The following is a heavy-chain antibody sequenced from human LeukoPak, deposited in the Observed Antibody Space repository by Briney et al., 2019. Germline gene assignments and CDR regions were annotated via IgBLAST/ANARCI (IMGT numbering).Heavy chain of an antibody. CDR2: IYYSGST. D-gene: IGHD6-19*01. V-gene: IGHV4-59*01. CDR1: GGSISSYY. CDR3: ARNIIDYSSGWYFSDAFDI. J-gene: IGHJ3*02. Sequence: PSETLSLTCTVSGGSISSYYWSWIRQPPGKGLEWIGYIYYSGSTNYNPSLKSRVTISVDTSKNQFSLKLSSVTAADTAVYYCARNIIDYSSGWYFSDAFDIWGQGTTVTVSS.